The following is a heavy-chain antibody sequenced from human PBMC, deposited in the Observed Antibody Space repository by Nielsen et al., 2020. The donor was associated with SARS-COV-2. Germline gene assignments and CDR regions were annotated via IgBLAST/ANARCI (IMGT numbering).Heavy chain of an antibody. D-gene: IGHD3-10*01. J-gene: IGHJ6*02. CDR3: ASDPGFGESPTPGYYYYGMDV. V-gene: IGHV3-21*01. CDR2: ISSSSSYI. Sequence: WIRQPPGKGLEWVSSISSSSSYIYYADSVKGRFTISRDNAKNSLYLQMNSLRAEDTAVYYCASDPGFGESPTPGYYYYGMDVWGQGTTVTVSS.